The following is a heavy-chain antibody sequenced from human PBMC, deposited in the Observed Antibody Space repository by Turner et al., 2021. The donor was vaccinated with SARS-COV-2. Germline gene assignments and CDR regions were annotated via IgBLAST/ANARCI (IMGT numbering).Heavy chain of an antibody. CDR3: ATDPLGWAGYDY. V-gene: IGHV1-24*01. D-gene: IGHD6-25*01. Sequence: QVQLVQSRAEMKKPGASVKVSCKVSGYTLTEIFIHWVRQAPGKGLEWMGGFDPEDRETIYAQKFQGRVTMTEDTSTDIAYMELSSLSSDDTAVYYCATDPLGWAGYDYWGQGTLVTVSS. CDR1: GYTLTEIF. CDR2: FDPEDRET. J-gene: IGHJ4*02.